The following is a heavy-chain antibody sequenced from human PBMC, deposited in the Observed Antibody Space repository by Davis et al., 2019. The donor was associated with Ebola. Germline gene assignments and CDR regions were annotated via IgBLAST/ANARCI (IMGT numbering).Heavy chain of an antibody. CDR2: MNPNSGNT. D-gene: IGHD6-6*01. Sequence: ASVKVSCKASGYTFTSYGISWVRQAPGQGLEWMGWMNPNSGNTGYAQKFQGRVTITRNTSISTAYMELRSLRSDDTAVYYCARVHSSCLWDWGQGTLVTVSS. J-gene: IGHJ4*02. CDR1: GYTFTSYG. V-gene: IGHV1-8*03. CDR3: ARVHSSCLWD.